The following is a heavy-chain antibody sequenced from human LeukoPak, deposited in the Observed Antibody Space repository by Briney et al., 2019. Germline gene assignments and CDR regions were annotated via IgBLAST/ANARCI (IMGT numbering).Heavy chain of an antibody. CDR2: IDGNGDT. D-gene: IGHD3-10*01. CDR1: GDSITNYF. Sequence: SETLSLTCGVSGDSITNYFWSWIRQPARGGLEWIGRIDGNGDTNYNPSLWGRVTMSVDTSKNQFSLRVTSVTAADTAVYYCARDQHGSGSYSAFVNWFDPWGRGTLVTVSS. CDR3: ARDQHGSGSYSAFVNWFDP. V-gene: IGHV4-4*07. J-gene: IGHJ5*02.